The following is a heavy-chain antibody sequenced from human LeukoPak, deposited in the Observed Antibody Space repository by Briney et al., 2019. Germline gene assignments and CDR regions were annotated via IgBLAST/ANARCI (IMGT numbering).Heavy chain of an antibody. J-gene: IGHJ5*02. CDR3: ARDSAAASNWFDP. CDR1: GFTFSSYW. CDR2: ISSSSSYI. Sequence: PGGSLRLSCAASGFTFSSYWMSWVRQAPGKGLEWVSSISSSSSYIYYADSVKGRFTISRDNAKNSLYLQMNSLRAEDTAVYYCARDSAAASNWFDPWGQGTLVTVSS. V-gene: IGHV3-21*01. D-gene: IGHD2-2*01.